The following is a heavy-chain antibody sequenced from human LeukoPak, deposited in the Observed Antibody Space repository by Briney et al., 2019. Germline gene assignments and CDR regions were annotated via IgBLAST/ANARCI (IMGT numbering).Heavy chain of an antibody. CDR3: ASRTYYDYVWGKEVDY. CDR2: ISSSGSTI. Sequence: GGSLRLSCAASGFTFSSYEMNWVRQAPGKGLEWVSYISSSGSTIYYADSVKGRFTISRDNAKNSLYLQMNSLRAEDTAVYYCASRTYYDYVWGKEVDYWGQGTLVTVSS. V-gene: IGHV3-48*03. J-gene: IGHJ4*02. D-gene: IGHD3-16*01. CDR1: GFTFSSYE.